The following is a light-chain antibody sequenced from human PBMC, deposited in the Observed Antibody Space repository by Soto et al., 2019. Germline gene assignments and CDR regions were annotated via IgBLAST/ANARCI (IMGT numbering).Light chain of an antibody. Sequence: QLVLTQSPSASASLGASVKLTCTLSSGHSSYAIAWHQQHPEKGPRYLMKLNSDGSHNKGDGIPDRFSGSSSGSERYLTISSLQSEDEADYYCQTWGTGRGVFGGGTKLTVL. V-gene: IGLV4-69*01. J-gene: IGLJ2*01. CDR1: SGHSSYA. CDR2: LNSDGSH. CDR3: QTWGTGRGV.